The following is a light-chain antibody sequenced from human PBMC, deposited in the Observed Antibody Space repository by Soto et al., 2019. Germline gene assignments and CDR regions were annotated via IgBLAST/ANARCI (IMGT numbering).Light chain of an antibody. Sequence: DIQLTQSPSFLSASVGDIFTITCRASQGINSHLAWYQQGPGKAPKVLISSASRLQSGVSSRFSGSGSGTHFTLTSSSLRPEDSATYYCLQGYNTFWTFGQGTKVDIK. CDR2: SAS. J-gene: IGKJ1*01. CDR1: QGINSH. V-gene: IGKV1-9*01. CDR3: LQGYNTFWT.